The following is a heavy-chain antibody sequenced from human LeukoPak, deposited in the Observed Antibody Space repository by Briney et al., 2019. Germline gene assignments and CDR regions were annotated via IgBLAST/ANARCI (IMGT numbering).Heavy chain of an antibody. D-gene: IGHD6-19*01. CDR3: AREGSGWFHDAFDI. J-gene: IGHJ3*02. Sequence: GGSLRLSCAASGFTVSSNYMSWVRQAPGKGLEWVSVIYSGGSTYYADSVKGRFTISRDNSKNTLYLQMGSLRAEDMAVYYCAREGSGWFHDAFDIWGQGTMVTVSS. V-gene: IGHV3-66*01. CDR2: IYSGGST. CDR1: GFTVSSNY.